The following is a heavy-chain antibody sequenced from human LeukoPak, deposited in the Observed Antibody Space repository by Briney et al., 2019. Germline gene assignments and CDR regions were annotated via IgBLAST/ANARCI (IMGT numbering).Heavy chain of an antibody. V-gene: IGHV4-39*07. CDR2: VYFKRNT. CDR3: ARDHVPGQWEDDMDY. CDR1: GASFSSPSHY. Sequence: PSETLSLTCTVSGASFSSPSHYWVWVRQFPEKKLEWIGGVYFKRNTYYNPSLQSRVTISMDTSKTQFSLKLASVTAADTAIYYCARDHVPGQWEDDMDYWGHGTLVTVSS. J-gene: IGHJ4*01. D-gene: IGHD1-26*01.